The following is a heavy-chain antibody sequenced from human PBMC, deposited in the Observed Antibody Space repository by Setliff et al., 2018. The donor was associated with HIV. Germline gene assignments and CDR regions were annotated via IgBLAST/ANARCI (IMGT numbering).Heavy chain of an antibody. CDR1: GFTFSDYW. J-gene: IGHJ4*02. CDR3: GRDVHDAAADN. Sequence: GESLKISCTASGFTFSDYWIHWVRRGPGRGLEWVSRIGRDGTVANYADSVKGRFTISRDNARNTLFLQMNSLGVEDTALYYCGRDVHDAAADNWGRGTLVTVSS. CDR2: IGRDGTVA. D-gene: IGHD6-13*01. V-gene: IGHV3-74*01.